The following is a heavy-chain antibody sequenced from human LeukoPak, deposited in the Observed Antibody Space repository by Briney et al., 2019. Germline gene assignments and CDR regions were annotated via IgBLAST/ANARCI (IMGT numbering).Heavy chain of an antibody. V-gene: IGHV3-7*01. D-gene: IGHD3-10*01. Sequence: VGSLRLSCAASGFAFSSYGMHWVRQAPGKWLEWGADIKEDGSEKYYVDSVKGRFTIPRDNTRNSLHLRMNSLRAEDAAVYYCARDSIPGTFWFYWGQGSLVTVSS. CDR2: IKEDGSEK. CDR1: GFAFSSYG. CDR3: ARDSIPGTFWFY. J-gene: IGHJ4*02.